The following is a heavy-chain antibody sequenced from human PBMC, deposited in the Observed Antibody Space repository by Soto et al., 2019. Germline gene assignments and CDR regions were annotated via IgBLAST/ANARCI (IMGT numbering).Heavy chain of an antibody. Sequence: EASVEVSCKASGYTFTSYGISWVRQAPGQGLEWMGWISAYNGNTNYAQKLQGRVTMTTDTSTSTAYMELRSLRSDDTAVYYCARERTLFCSSTSCYQVVDYWGQGTLVTVS. J-gene: IGHJ4*02. CDR2: ISAYNGNT. D-gene: IGHD2-2*01. CDR1: GYTFTSYG. V-gene: IGHV1-18*01. CDR3: ARERTLFCSSTSCYQVVDY.